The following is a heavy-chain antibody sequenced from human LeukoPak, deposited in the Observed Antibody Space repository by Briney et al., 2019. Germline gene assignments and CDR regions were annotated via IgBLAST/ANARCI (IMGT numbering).Heavy chain of an antibody. V-gene: IGHV4-61*02. J-gene: IGHJ4*02. CDR3: ARDGKEGGYNYDY. CDR2: LYTSGST. CDR1: GASISSGNYF. Sequence: PSETLSLTCTVSGASISSGNYFWSWIRQPAGKGLQWIGRLYTSGSTDYNPSLKSRVTISGDTSKNLFSLTSSSVTAADTALYYCARDGKEGGYNYDYWGQGTLVTVSS. D-gene: IGHD5-24*01.